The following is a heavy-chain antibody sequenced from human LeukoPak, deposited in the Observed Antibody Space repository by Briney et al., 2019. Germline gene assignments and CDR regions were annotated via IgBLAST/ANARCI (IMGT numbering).Heavy chain of an antibody. CDR1: GGSISSYY. J-gene: IGHJ4*02. CDR2: IYYSGST. Sequence: SSETLSLTCTVSGGSISSYYWTWVRQPPGKGLEWIGYIYYSGSTNYNPSLTSRVTISIDTSRNQSSLKLISVTAADTAVYYCARRNYDFWMDYWGQGTLVTVSS. D-gene: IGHD3-3*01. CDR3: ARRNYDFWMDY. V-gene: IGHV4-59*08.